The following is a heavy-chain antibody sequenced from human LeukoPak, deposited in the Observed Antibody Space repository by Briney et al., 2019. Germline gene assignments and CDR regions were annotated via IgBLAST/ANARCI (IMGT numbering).Heavy chain of an antibody. CDR1: GFTFNSYA. V-gene: IGHV3-21*04. D-gene: IGHD3-10*01. CDR3: AKDLIGGLGYGSGFDY. CDR2: ISGSSSYI. Sequence: SGGSLRLSCAASGFTFNSYAMNWVRQAPGKGLEWVSAISGSSSYIYYADSVKGRFTISRDNAKNSLYLQMNSLRAEDTALYYCAKDLIGGLGYGSGFDYWGQGTLVTVSS. J-gene: IGHJ4*02.